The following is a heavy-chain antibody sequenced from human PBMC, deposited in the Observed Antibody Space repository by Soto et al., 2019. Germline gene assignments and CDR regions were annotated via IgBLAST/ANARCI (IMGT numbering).Heavy chain of an antibody. D-gene: IGHD5-18*01. J-gene: IGHJ5*02. CDR3: AREMASGYSRTWFDP. V-gene: IGHV1-69*06. CDR2: IVPKFGTS. Sequence: QEHLVQSGAEVKKPGSSVKVSCRASGGIGSNYAISWVRQAPGQGLEWMGAIVPKFGTSNYAQTFKGRVTISVDKSTNSVYMELSSLTSQDTAIYYCAREMASGYSRTWFDPRGQGTLVTVSS. CDR1: GGIGSNYA.